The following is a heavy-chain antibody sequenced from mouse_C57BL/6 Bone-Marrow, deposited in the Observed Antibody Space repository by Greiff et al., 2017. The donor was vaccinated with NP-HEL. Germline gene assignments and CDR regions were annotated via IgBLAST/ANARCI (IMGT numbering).Heavy chain of an antibody. J-gene: IGHJ3*01. CDR3: ARHSTALPSGFAY. CDR2: ISSGGSYT. CDR1: GFTFSSYG. Sequence: EVKLVESGGDLVKPGGSLKLSCAASGFTFSSYGMSWVRQTPDKRLEWVATISSGGSYTYYPDSVKGRFTISRDNAKNTLYLQMSSLKSEDTAMSYCARHSTALPSGFAYWGQGTLVTVSA. V-gene: IGHV5-6*01. D-gene: IGHD1-2*01.